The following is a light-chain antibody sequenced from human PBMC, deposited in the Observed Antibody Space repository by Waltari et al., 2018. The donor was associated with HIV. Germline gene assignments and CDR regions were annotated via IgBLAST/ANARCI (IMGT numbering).Light chain of an antibody. J-gene: IGLJ2*01. V-gene: IGLV1-44*01. CDR3: AAWDDSLNGHVV. CDR2: SNS. CDR1: RSNIGPIS. Sequence: QSELTQSPSASGPPGQRVTISCSGSRSNIGPISVHWYHQLPGTAPKLLIYSNSQRPSGVPDRFSGSKSGTSASLAITGLQSEDEADYYCAAWDDSLNGHVVFGGGTKLTVL.